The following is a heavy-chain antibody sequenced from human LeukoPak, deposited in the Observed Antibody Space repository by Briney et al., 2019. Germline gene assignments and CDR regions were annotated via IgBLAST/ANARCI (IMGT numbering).Heavy chain of an antibody. D-gene: IGHD2/OR15-2a*01. CDR1: GFTFSTYA. V-gene: IGHV3-23*01. J-gene: IGHJ5*02. CDR2: INGRGDTT. CDR3: AKDRVSPGFNLFDP. Sequence: GGSLRLSCAASGFTFSTYAMSWVRQAPGKGLEWVSAINGRGDTTYCADSVKGRFTISRDTSKSTVFLQMNSLRTEDTAVYYCAKDRVSPGFNLFDPWGQGTLVTVSS.